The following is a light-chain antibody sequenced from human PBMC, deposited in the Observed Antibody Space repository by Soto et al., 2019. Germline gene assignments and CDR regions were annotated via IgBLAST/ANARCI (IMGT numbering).Light chain of an antibody. Sequence: QPVLTQSPSASASLVASVKLTCTLSSGHSSYAIAWHQQQPEKGPRYLMKLNSDGSHSKGDGIPDRFSGSSSGAERYLTISSLQSEDEADYYCQTWGTGIHGVFGGGTKLTVL. CDR1: SGHSSYA. CDR3: QTWGTGIHGV. J-gene: IGLJ3*02. CDR2: LNSDGSH. V-gene: IGLV4-69*01.